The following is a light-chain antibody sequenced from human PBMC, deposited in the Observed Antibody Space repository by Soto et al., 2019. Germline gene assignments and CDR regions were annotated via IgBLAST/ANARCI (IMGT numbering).Light chain of an antibody. J-gene: IGKJ2*01. CDR3: QQYGSSPYT. V-gene: IGKV3-20*01. CDR2: GAS. CDR1: QSVNSGY. Sequence: EIVLTQSPGTLSLSPGERATLSCRARQSVNSGYLAWYQQKPGQAPRLLIYGASSRATGIPDRFSGSGSGTDFTLTISRLEPEDFAVYYCQQYGSSPYTFGQGTKLEIK.